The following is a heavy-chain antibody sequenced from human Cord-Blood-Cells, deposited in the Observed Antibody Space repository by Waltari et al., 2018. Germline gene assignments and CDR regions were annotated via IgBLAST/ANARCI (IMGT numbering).Heavy chain of an antibody. V-gene: IGHV5-51*01. CDR1: GYSFTSYW. CDR2: IYPGDSDT. D-gene: IGHD3-3*01. J-gene: IGHJ4*02. Sequence: VQLVPSGAEVKKPGESLKRSCKGSGYSFTSYWIGWARQMTGKGLAWMGIIYPGDSDTRYSPSFQGQVTISADKSISTAYLQWSSLKASDTAMYYCARLGYDFWSGYYYFDYWGQGTLVTVSS. CDR3: ARLGYDFWSGYYYFDY.